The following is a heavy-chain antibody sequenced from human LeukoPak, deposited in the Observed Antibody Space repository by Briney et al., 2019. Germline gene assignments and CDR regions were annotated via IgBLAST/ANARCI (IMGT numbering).Heavy chain of an antibody. CDR1: GGSISNYY. Sequence: SETLSLTCAVSGGSISNYYWSWIRQPAGKGLEWIGRIFSSGSTNYNPSLKSRVTMSVDTSKNQFSLKLSSVTAADTAEYFCARESRRSYCNEYWGQGTLVTVSS. CDR2: IFSSGST. D-gene: IGHD2-2*01. V-gene: IGHV4-4*07. CDR3: ARESRRSYCNEY. J-gene: IGHJ4*02.